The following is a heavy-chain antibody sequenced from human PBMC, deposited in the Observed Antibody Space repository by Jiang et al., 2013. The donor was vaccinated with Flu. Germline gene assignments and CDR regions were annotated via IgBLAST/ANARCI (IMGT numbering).Heavy chain of an antibody. CDR1: GYTFTSYA. CDR3: ARLYGDYEDFDY. V-gene: IGHV1-3*01. Sequence: SGAEVKKPGASVKVSCKASGYTFTSYAMHWVRQAPGQRLEWMGWINAGNGNTKYSQKFQGRVTITRDTSASTAYMELSSLRSEDTAVYYCARLYGDYEDFDYWGQGTLVTVSS. J-gene: IGHJ4*02. D-gene: IGHD4-17*01. CDR2: INAGNGNT.